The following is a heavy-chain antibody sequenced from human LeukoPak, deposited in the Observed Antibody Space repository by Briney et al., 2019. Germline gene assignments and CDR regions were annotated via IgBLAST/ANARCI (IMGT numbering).Heavy chain of an antibody. V-gene: IGHV3-30*18. J-gene: IGHJ4*02. CDR1: GFTFSSYG. Sequence: GGSLRLSCAASGFTFSSYGMHWVRQAPGKGLEWVAVISYDGSNKYYADSVKGRFTISRDNSKNTLYLQMNSLRAEDTAVYYCAKEVGITTAGLVAFEDWGQGTLVTVSS. CDR2: ISYDGSNK. CDR3: AKEVGITTAGLVAFED. D-gene: IGHD6-13*01.